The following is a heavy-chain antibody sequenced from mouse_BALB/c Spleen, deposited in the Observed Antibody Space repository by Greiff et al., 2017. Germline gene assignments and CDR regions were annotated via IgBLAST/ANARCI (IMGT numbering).Heavy chain of an antibody. V-gene: IGHV2-2*02. CDR3: ARNPSIGKAYFDV. CDR2: IWSGGST. J-gene: IGHJ1*01. D-gene: IGHD2-14*01. Sequence: VQVVESGPGLVQPSQSLSITCTVSGFSLTSYGVHWVRQSPGKGLEWLGVIWSGGSTDYNAAFISRLSISKDNSKSQVFFKMNSLQANDTAIYYCARNPSIGKAYFDVWGAGTTVTVSS. CDR1: GFSLTSYG.